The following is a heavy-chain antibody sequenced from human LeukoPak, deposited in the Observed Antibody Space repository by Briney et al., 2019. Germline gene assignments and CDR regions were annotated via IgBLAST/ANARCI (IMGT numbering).Heavy chain of an antibody. CDR1: GGSISSYY. CDR2: IYYSGST. J-gene: IGHJ4*02. CDR3: ARGPVPGSSYYDSSGYSHFDY. Sequence: SETLSLTCTVSGGSISSYYRSWIRQPPGKGLEWIGYIYYSGSTNYNPSLKSRVTISVDTSKNQFSLKLSSVTAADTAVYYCARGPVPGSSYYDSSGYSHFDYWGQGTLVTVSS. D-gene: IGHD3-22*01. V-gene: IGHV4-59*01.